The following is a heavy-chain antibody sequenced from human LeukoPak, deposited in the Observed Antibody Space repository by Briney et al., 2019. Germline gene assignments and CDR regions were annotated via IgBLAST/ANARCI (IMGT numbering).Heavy chain of an antibody. J-gene: IGHJ4*02. V-gene: IGHV3-21*01. D-gene: IGHD2-15*01. CDR2: ISSSSYYT. Sequence: PSETLSLTCTVSGGSISSSSYYWGWVRQAPGKGLEWVSSISSSSYYTYDADSVKGRFTISRDNAKNSLYLQMNSLRAEDTAMYYCARDYCSGGSCNSLNCDHWGQGTLVTVSS. CDR3: ARDYCSGGSCNSLNCDH. CDR1: GGSISSSSYY.